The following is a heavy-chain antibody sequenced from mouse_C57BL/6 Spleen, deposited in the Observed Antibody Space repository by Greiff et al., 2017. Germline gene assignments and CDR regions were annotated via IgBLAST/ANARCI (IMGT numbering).Heavy chain of an antibody. Sequence: QVQLKQPGAELVSPGTSVKLSCTASGYTFTSYWMHWVKQRPGQGLEWIGVIDPSDSYTKYDPKFQGKATLTADTSSSTAYLQLSSLTSEDSAVYYCARSWDYDKWFAYWGQGTLVTVSA. V-gene: IGHV1-59*01. D-gene: IGHD2-4*01. J-gene: IGHJ3*01. CDR3: ARSWDYDKWFAY. CDR2: IDPSDSYT. CDR1: GYTFTSYW.